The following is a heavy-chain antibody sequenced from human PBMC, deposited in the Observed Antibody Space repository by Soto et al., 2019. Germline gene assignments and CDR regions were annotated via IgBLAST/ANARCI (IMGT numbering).Heavy chain of an antibody. V-gene: IGHV3-7*01. J-gene: IGHJ1*01. CDR3: ARLYYYDSSGYYRGKGYFHH. Sequence: GGSLRLSCAASGFTFSSYWMSWVRQDPGKGLEWVANIKQDESEKYYVDSVKGRFTISRDNAKNPLYLQMNSLRAEDTAVYYCARLYYYDSSGYYRGKGYFHHWGQGTLVTVSS. CDR2: IKQDESEK. D-gene: IGHD3-22*01. CDR1: GFTFSSYW.